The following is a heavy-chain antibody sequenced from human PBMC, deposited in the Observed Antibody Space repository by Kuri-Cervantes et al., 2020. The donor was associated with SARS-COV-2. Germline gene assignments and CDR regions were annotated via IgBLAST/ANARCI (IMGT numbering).Heavy chain of an antibody. CDR1: GFTFSSYA. J-gene: IGHJ4*02. CDR2: ISGSGGST. V-gene: IGHV3-23*01. D-gene: IGHD2-2*01. CDR3: AKDRDYYSRPPTFHY. Sequence: GGSLRLSCAASGFTFSSYAMSWVRQAPGKGLEWVSAISGSGGSTYYADSVKGRFTISRDNSKNTLYLVMNNLRGEDTAVYFCAKDRDYYSRPPTFHYWGQGAQVTVSS.